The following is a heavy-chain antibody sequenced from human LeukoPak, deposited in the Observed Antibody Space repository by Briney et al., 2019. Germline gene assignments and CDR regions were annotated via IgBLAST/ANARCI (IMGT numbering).Heavy chain of an antibody. Sequence: SETLSLTCTVSGGSISSSSYYWGWIRQPPGRGLEWIGSIYYSGSTYYNPSLKSRVTISVDTSKNQFSLKLSSVTAADTAVYYCARQSPSLYDSIFGWFDPWGQGTLVTVSS. V-gene: IGHV4-39*01. CDR3: ARQSPSLYDSIFGWFDP. CDR1: GGSISSSSYY. CDR2: IYYSGST. D-gene: IGHD3-22*01. J-gene: IGHJ5*02.